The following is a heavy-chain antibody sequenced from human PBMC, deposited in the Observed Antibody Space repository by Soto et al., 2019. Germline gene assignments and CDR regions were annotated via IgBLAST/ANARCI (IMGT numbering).Heavy chain of an antibody. CDR3: ASYGDYEGWFDP. J-gene: IGHJ5*02. CDR2: IIPILGIA. CDR1: GGTFSSYT. Sequence: SVKVSCKASGGTFSSYTISWVRQAPGQGLEWMGRIIPILGIANYAQKFQGRVTITADKSTSTAYMELSSLRSEDTAVYYCASYGDYEGWFDPWGQGTLVTVSS. D-gene: IGHD4-17*01. V-gene: IGHV1-69*02.